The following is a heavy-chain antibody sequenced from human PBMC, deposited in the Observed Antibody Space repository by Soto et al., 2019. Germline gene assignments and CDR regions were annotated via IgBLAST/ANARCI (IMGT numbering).Heavy chain of an antibody. CDR2: SSTYNGHT. Sequence: QIQLVQSGAEVKKPGASVKVSCKASGYTFNRYGITWVRQGPGQGLEWMGWSSTYNGHTNYAQKLQGRVTMTTDTSTSKAYMELRSLRSDDTAVYYCARAGRDYYDSSGYYPFDYWGQGTLVTVSS. D-gene: IGHD3-22*01. V-gene: IGHV1-18*01. CDR1: GYTFNRYG. J-gene: IGHJ4*02. CDR3: ARAGRDYYDSSGYYPFDY.